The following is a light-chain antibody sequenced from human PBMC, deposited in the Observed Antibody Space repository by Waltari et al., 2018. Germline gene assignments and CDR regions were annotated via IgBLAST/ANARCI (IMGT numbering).Light chain of an antibody. Sequence: DIQMTQSPSSLSASVGDTVTITCQVSQGIGNNLNWYQQKPGKAPKFLIYRASSLQSGIPSRFSGSGSGTDFTLTIKSLQPEDFATYYCQQGYSYPRTFGQGTKVEIK. J-gene: IGKJ1*01. CDR1: QGIGNN. CDR3: QQGYSYPRT. V-gene: IGKV1-16*01. CDR2: RAS.